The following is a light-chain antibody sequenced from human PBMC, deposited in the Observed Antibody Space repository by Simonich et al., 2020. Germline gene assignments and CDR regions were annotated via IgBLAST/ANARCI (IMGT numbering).Light chain of an antibody. J-gene: IGLJ3*02. CDR1: NSDVGGYNY. Sequence: QSALTQPASVSGSPGQSITISCTGTNSDVGGYNYVSWYQQHPVKAPKLMIYDVSNRPSRVSNRFSSSKSGNTATLTISGLQAEDEADYYCSSYTSSSTWVFGGGTKLTVL. CDR3: SSYTSSSTWV. CDR2: DVS. V-gene: IGLV2-14*01.